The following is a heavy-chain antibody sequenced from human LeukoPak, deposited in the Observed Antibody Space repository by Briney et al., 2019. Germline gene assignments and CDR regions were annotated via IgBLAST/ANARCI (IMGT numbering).Heavy chain of an antibody. Sequence: PSETLSLTCTVSGGSISSSSYYWVWIRQPPGKGLEWIGSIYHSGTTYSGSTYYNPSLKSRVTISLGTSKNQFSLKVGSMTAADTAVYYCARAGGYGLIDYWGQGTMVTVSS. CDR1: GGSISSSSYY. D-gene: IGHD5-18*01. CDR3: ARAGGYGLIDY. J-gene: IGHJ4*02. V-gene: IGHV4-39*07. CDR2: IYHSGTTYSGST.